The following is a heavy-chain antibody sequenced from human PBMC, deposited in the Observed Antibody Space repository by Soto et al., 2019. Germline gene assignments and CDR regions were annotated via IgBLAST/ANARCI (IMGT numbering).Heavy chain of an antibody. CDR1: GYSFTSYW. Sequence: GESLKISCKGSGYSFTSYWIGWVRQMPGKGLEWMGIIYPGGSDTRYSPSFQGQVTISADKSISTAYLQWSSLKASDTAMYYCARRPGLDWNDDFGAFDIWGQGTMVTVSS. CDR2: IYPGGSDT. CDR3: ARRPGLDWNDDFGAFDI. V-gene: IGHV5-51*01. D-gene: IGHD1-1*01. J-gene: IGHJ3*02.